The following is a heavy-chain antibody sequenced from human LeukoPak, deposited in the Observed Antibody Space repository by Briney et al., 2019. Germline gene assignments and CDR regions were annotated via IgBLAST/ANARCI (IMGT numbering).Heavy chain of an antibody. CDR1: GGSINTNNYY. D-gene: IGHD6-6*01. CDR3: ARGSSSDY. CDR2: IYYSGST. Sequence: PSETLSLTCNVSGGSINTNNYYWSWIRQPPGKGLEWIGYIYYSGSTNYNPSLKSRVTISVDTSKNQFSLKLSSVTAADTAVYYCARGSSSDYWGQGTLVTVSS. J-gene: IGHJ4*02. V-gene: IGHV4-61*01.